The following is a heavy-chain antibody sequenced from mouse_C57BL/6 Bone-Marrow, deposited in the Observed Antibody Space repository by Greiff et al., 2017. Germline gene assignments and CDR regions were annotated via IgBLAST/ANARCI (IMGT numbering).Heavy chain of an antibody. V-gene: IGHV5-9*01. Sequence: EVKLMESGGGLVKPGGSLKLSCAASGFTFSSYTMSWVRQTPEKRLEWVATISGGGGNTYYPDSVKGRFTISSDNAKNTLYLQMSSLRSEDTALYYCARHAGFAYWGQGTLVTVSA. CDR2: ISGGGGNT. CDR1: GFTFSSYT. J-gene: IGHJ3*01. CDR3: ARHAGFAY.